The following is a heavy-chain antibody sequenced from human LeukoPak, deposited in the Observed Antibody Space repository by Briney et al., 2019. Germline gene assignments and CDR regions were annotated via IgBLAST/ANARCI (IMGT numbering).Heavy chain of an antibody. Sequence: SETLSLTCAVYGVSFSGYYWTWVRQPPGKGLEWIGEINHIGSTNYNPSLTNRVTISLDTSKNQFSVSLTSVTAADTAVYFCARGPNYQSLYNSYYFMNVWGKGTPVTVSS. D-gene: IGHD4/OR15-4a*01. CDR2: INHIGST. V-gene: IGHV4-34*01. CDR3: ARGPNYQSLYNSYYFMNV. J-gene: IGHJ6*03. CDR1: GVSFSGYY.